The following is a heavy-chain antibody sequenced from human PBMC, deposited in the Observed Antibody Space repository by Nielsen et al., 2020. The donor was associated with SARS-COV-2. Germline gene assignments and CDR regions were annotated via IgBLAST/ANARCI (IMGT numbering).Heavy chain of an antibody. CDR1: GYTFTSYA. V-gene: IGHV1-3*01. J-gene: IGHJ6*02. Sequence: ASVKVSCKASGYTFTSYAMHWVRQAPGQRLEWMGWINAGNGNTKYSQKFQGRVTITRDTSASTAYMELRSLRSDDTAVYYCARDPIAAAGTYYYYYGMDVWGQGTTVTVSS. CDR2: INAGNGNT. CDR3: ARDPIAAAGTYYYYYGMDV. D-gene: IGHD6-13*01.